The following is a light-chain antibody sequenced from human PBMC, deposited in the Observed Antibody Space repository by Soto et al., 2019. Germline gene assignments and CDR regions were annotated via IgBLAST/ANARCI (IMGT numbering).Light chain of an antibody. CDR1: SSDLGDYNS. J-gene: IGLJ2*01. Sequence: QSALTQPASVSGSPGQSTTISCTGSSSDLGDYNSVSWYQQYPGKAPKLIIFDVTSRPSRVSSRFSGSKSGNTASLTISELQAEDEASYYCSSYISSNSLVFGGGTKLTVL. CDR2: DVT. CDR3: SSYISSNSLV. V-gene: IGLV2-14*03.